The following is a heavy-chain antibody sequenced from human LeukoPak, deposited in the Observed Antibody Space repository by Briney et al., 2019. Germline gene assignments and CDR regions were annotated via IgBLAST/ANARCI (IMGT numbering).Heavy chain of an antibody. V-gene: IGHV3-21*01. CDR2: ISSSSSYI. Sequence: GGSLRLSCAASGFTFSTYGMSWVRQAPGKGLEWVLSISSSSSYIYYADSVKGRFTISRDNAKNSLYLQMNSLRAEDTAVYYCARDRRRYYDSSGYSTPFDYWGQGTLVTVSS. D-gene: IGHD3-22*01. CDR3: ARDRRRYYDSSGYSTPFDY. J-gene: IGHJ4*02. CDR1: GFTFSTYG.